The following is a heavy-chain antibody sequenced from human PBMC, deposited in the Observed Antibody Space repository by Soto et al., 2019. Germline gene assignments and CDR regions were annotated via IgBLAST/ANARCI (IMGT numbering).Heavy chain of an antibody. J-gene: IGHJ3*01. CDR1: GDSIPSSSYF. CDR3: ARVWGGAFDF. V-gene: IGHV4-39*07. CDR2: IYYSGTT. Sequence: SEALSLTCTVSGDSIPSSSYFWAWIRQPPGKGLEWIGSIYYSGTTYYNPSLKSRVTISVDRSKNQFSLKLSSVTAADTAVYYCARVWGGAFDFWGQGTIVT. D-gene: IGHD3-10*01.